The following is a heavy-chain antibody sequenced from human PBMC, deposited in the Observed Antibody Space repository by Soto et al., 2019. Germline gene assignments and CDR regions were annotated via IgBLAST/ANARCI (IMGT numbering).Heavy chain of an antibody. J-gene: IGHJ4*02. CDR2: IKQDGSET. D-gene: IGHD6-19*01. CDR3: ARDSSGWYEGYYFDY. Sequence: EVQLVESGGGLVQPGGSLRLSCAASGFTFSSYWMSWVRQAPGKGLEWVANIKQDGSETYYVDSVKGRFTISRDNAKNSLYLQMNSLRAEDTAVYYCARDSSGWYEGYYFDYWGQGTLVTVSS. V-gene: IGHV3-7*01. CDR1: GFTFSSYW.